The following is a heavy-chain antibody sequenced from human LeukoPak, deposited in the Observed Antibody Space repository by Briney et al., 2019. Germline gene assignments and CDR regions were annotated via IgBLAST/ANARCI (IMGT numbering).Heavy chain of an antibody. D-gene: IGHD1-26*01. Sequence: PGGSLRLSCAASGFTFSSYAMNWVRQAPGKGLEWVSTISNSGDRTYYADSVKGRFTISRDNSKNTLYLQMNSLRTEDTAVYYCAKDIVPRGGSYFPGFDYWGQGALVIVSS. CDR2: ISNSGDRT. CDR1: GFTFSSYA. J-gene: IGHJ4*02. V-gene: IGHV3-23*01. CDR3: AKDIVPRGGSYFPGFDY.